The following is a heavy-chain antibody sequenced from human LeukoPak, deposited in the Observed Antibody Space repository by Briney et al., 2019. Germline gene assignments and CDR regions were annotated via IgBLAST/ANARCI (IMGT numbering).Heavy chain of an antibody. D-gene: IGHD3-22*01. J-gene: IGHJ4*02. V-gene: IGHV1-46*01. CDR3: ARDLRSSGYYAFDY. CDR1: GYTFTGYY. CDR2: INPNSGST. Sequence: GASVKVSCKASGYTFTGYYMHWVRQAPGQGLEWMGWINPNSGSTSYAQKFQGRVTMTRDTSTSTVYMELSSLRAEDTAVYYCARDLRSSGYYAFDYWGQGTLVTVSS.